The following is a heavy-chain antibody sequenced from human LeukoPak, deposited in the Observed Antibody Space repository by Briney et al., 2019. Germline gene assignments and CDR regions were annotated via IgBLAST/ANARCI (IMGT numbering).Heavy chain of an antibody. CDR1: GFTFNSYA. D-gene: IGHD3-22*01. Sequence: GGSLRLSCAASGFTFNSYAMNWVRQAPGKGLEWVSTISDSGGATYYADSVKGRFTISRDNSKNTLYLQMNSLRAEDTAVYYCARSYYDSSGYWGDFDYWGQGTLVTVSS. J-gene: IGHJ4*02. CDR3: ARSYYDSSGYWGDFDY. CDR2: ISDSGGAT. V-gene: IGHV3-23*01.